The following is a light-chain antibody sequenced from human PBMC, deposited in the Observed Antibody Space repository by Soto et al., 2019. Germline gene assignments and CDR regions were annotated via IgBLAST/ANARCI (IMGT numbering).Light chain of an antibody. CDR2: DVS. CDR3: QQYNSLWT. CDR1: QSISRW. J-gene: IGKJ1*01. V-gene: IGKV1-5*01. Sequence: IQMTQSPSTLSASVGDRVTITCRASQSISRWVAWYQQKPGKAPKVLIYDVSSLESGVPSRFSGSGSGTEFTLTISSLQPDDLATYYCQQYNSLWTFGQGTKVDIK.